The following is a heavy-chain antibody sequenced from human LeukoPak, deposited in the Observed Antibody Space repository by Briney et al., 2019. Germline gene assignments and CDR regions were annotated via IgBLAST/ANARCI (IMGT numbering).Heavy chain of an antibody. Sequence: PGGSLRLSCAASGFTFDDYAMHWVRQAPEKGLEWVSGISWNSGSIGYADSVKGRFTISRDNAKNSLYLQMNSLRAEDTALYYCAKDIGSSWSSFDYWGQGTLVTVSS. CDR3: AKDIGSSWSSFDY. CDR2: ISWNSGSI. D-gene: IGHD6-13*01. J-gene: IGHJ4*02. V-gene: IGHV3-9*01. CDR1: GFTFDDYA.